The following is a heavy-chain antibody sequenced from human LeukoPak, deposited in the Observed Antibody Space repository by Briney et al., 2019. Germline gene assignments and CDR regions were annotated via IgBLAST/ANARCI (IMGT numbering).Heavy chain of an antibody. V-gene: IGHV3-33*01. J-gene: IGHJ4*02. Sequence: PGGSLRLSCAASGFTFSSYGMHWVRQAPGKGLEWVAVIWYDGSNKYYADSVKGRFTISRDNSKNTLYLQMNSLRAEDTAVYYCAREGQSDYGDYGVYFDYWGQGTLVTVSS. D-gene: IGHD4-17*01. CDR1: GFTFSSYG. CDR3: AREGQSDYGDYGVYFDY. CDR2: IWYDGSNK.